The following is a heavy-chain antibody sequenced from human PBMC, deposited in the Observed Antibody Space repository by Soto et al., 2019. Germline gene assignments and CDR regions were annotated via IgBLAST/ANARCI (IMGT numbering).Heavy chain of an antibody. Sequence: GASVKVSCKASGYTFTGYYMHWVRQAPGQGLEWMGWINPNSGGTNYAQKFQGWVTMTRDTSISTAYMELSRLRSDDTAVYYCARAVKDSGYDYTPYYYYGMDVWGQGTTVTVSS. CDR1: GYTFTGYY. D-gene: IGHD5-12*01. CDR3: ARAVKDSGYDYTPYYYYGMDV. V-gene: IGHV1-2*04. J-gene: IGHJ6*02. CDR2: INPNSGGT.